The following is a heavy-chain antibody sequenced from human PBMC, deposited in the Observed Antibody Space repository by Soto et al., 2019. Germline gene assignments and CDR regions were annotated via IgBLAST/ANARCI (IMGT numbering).Heavy chain of an antibody. Sequence: SETLSLTCAVYGGFVSSGSYYWSWIRQPPGKGLEWIGEMSHSGGTHFNPSLKSRVTISVDTSKNQISLKLSSVTAADAAVYYCGRVRGIVVGHPIDYWGQGTQVTVSS. V-gene: IGHV4-61*01. D-gene: IGHD3-10*01. CDR2: MSHSGGT. CDR3: GRVRGIVVGHPIDY. J-gene: IGHJ4*02. CDR1: GGFVSSGSYY.